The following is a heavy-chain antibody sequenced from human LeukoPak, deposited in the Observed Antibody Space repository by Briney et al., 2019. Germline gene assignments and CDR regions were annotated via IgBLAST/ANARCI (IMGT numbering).Heavy chain of an antibody. Sequence: GGSLRLSCAASGITVSRYWMSWVRQAPGGGPERVANIKQDENEQDYVDSVRGRFTISRDNAKNSLYLQMNSLRVEDTALYFCATYSGVHHKTFDDWGQGTLVTVSS. CDR2: IKQDENEQ. D-gene: IGHD1-26*01. J-gene: IGHJ4*02. V-gene: IGHV3-7*03. CDR3: ATYSGVHHKTFDD. CDR1: GITVSRYW.